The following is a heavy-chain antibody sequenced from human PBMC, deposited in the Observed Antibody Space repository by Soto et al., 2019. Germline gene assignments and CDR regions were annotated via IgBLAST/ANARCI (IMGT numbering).Heavy chain of an antibody. Sequence: EVQLVESGGGLVQPGGSVRLSCAASGFTFTSYWMTWVRQAQGKGLEWVANIKQDGGEKYYVGSVKGRFTISRDNAENSLYLQLDSLRAEDAAVYYCARGAFPTWGTYPLDYWGQGTLVTVSS. CDR1: GFTFTSYW. J-gene: IGHJ4*02. V-gene: IGHV3-7*04. CDR3: ARGAFPTWGTYPLDY. CDR2: IKQDGGEK. D-gene: IGHD3-16*02.